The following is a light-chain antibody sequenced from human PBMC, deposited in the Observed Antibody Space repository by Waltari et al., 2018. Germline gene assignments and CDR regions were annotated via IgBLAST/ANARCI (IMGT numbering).Light chain of an antibody. J-gene: IGLJ3*02. CDR2: DVS. Sequence: QSALPQPAPVSGSPGQPTPFSSTGSSSDVGGFNYVSWYQQYAGKAPKLMIYDVSKRPSGVSNRFSGSKSGNTASLTISGLQAEDEADYYCSSYTSSSTWVFGGGTKLTVL. CDR3: SSYTSSSTWV. CDR1: SSDVGGFNY. V-gene: IGLV2-14*01.